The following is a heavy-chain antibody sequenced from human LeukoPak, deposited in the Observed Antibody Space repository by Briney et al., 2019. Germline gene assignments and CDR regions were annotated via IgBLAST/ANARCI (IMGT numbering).Heavy chain of an antibody. CDR3: ARREFRRLYYGMDV. J-gene: IGHJ6*02. CDR1: GYSFTSYW. V-gene: IGHV5-51*01. CDR2: IYPGDSDT. D-gene: IGHD2-21*01. Sequence: GESLKISCRGSGYSFTSYWIGWGRQMPGKGLEGMGIIYPGDSDTRYSPSFQGQVTISADQSISTAYLQWSSLKASDTAVYYCARREFRRLYYGMDVWGQGTTVTVSS.